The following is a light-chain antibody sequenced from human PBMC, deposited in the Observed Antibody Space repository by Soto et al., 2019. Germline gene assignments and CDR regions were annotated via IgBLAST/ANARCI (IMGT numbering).Light chain of an antibody. J-gene: IGKJ1*01. CDR2: GAS. V-gene: IGKV3-15*01. Sequence: EILMTQSPATLSVSPGERATLSCRASQSVNSNLAWYQQKPGQAPRLLIYGASSIATGIPARFSGSGSGTEFTLTISSLQSEDFAVYYCQQYNNWPRTFGQGTKVDIK. CDR3: QQYNNWPRT. CDR1: QSVNSN.